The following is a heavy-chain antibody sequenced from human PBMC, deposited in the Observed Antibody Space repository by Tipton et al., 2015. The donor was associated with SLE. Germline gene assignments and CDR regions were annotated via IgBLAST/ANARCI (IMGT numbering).Heavy chain of an antibody. Sequence: GSLRLSCAASGFTVSSSFMNWVRQASGKGLEWVSVIYSAGSAGSSYYADSVKGRFTISRDNSKNTLYLQMNSLRAEDTAVHYCARDDRSGYYRFDPWGQGTLVTVSS. CDR2: IYSAGSAGSS. D-gene: IGHD3-3*01. CDR1: GFTVSSSF. CDR3: ARDDRSGYYRFDP. V-gene: IGHV3-66*02. J-gene: IGHJ5*02.